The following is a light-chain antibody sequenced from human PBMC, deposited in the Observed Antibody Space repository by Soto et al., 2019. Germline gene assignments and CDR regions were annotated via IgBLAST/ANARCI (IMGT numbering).Light chain of an antibody. Sequence: EVVFTQSPGTLSLSPGERATLSCRASQSVSRNYLAWYQRKPGQAPRLLVYGASTRANAIPVRFSGSGSGTDLTLTITRLEPEDFAVYYCQQYGGSATWTFGQGTKVDIK. CDR3: QQYGGSATWT. V-gene: IGKV3-20*01. J-gene: IGKJ1*01. CDR1: QSVSRNY. CDR2: GAS.